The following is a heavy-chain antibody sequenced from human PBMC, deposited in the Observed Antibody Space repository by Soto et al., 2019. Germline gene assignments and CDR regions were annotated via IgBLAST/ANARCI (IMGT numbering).Heavy chain of an antibody. CDR3: ARTSRLRFLEWSYDY. V-gene: IGHV4-39*01. CDR2: IYYSGST. CDR1: GGSISSSSYY. J-gene: IGHJ4*02. Sequence: SETLSLTCTVSGGSISSSSYYWGWIRQPPGKGLEWIGSIYYSGSTYYNPSLKSRVTISVDTSKNQFTLKLSSVTAADTAVYYCARTSRLRFLEWSYDYWGQGTLVTVSS. D-gene: IGHD3-3*01.